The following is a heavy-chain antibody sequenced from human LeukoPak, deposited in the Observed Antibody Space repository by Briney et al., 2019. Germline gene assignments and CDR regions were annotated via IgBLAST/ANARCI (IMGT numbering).Heavy chain of an antibody. J-gene: IGHJ6*02. Sequence: PSETLSLTCTVSGGSISSGGYYWSWIRQHPGKGLEWIVYIYYSGSTYYNPSLKSRVTISVDTSKNQFSLKLSSVTAADTAVYYCARAVDCSSTSCHGIDGMDVWGQGTTVTVSS. D-gene: IGHD2-2*01. CDR3: ARAVDCSSTSCHGIDGMDV. V-gene: IGHV4-31*03. CDR2: IYYSGST. CDR1: GGSISSGGYY.